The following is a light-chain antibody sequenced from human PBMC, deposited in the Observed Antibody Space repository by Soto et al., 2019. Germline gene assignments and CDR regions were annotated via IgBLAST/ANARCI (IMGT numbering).Light chain of an antibody. CDR3: QSYDSSLSGPNWV. CDR2: GND. CDR1: SSNIGAGYD. J-gene: IGLJ3*02. V-gene: IGLV1-40*01. Sequence: QSVLTQPPSVSGAPGQRVTISCTGSSSNIGAGYDVHWYQQLPGTAPQLLIFGNDNRPSGVPDRFSGSKSGTSASLAITGLQAEDEADYYCQSYDSSLSGPNWVFGGGTKLTVL.